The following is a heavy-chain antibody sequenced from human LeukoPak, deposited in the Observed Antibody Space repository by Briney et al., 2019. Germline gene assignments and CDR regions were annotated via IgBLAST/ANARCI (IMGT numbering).Heavy chain of an antibody. CDR1: GFTFRDYY. Sequence: GGSLRLSCAAPGFTFRDYYMTWLRQAPGNGLEWLSYISNSGSTVFYADSIKGRFTVSRDNAKRSLYLQIESLRDDDTAVYHCALGTINKDYYFGMDVWGQGTTVTVSS. D-gene: IGHD2-8*01. J-gene: IGHJ6*02. V-gene: IGHV3-11*01. CDR2: ISNSGSTV. CDR3: ALGTINKDYYFGMDV.